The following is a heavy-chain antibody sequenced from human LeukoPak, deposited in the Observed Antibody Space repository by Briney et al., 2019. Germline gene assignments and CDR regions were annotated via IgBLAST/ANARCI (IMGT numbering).Heavy chain of an antibody. CDR1: GFTFSSYA. CDR2: ISYDGSNK. J-gene: IGHJ4*02. CDR3: AKATLRFPDY. V-gene: IGHV3-30-3*01. Sequence: GGSLRLSCAASGFTFSSYAMHWVRQAPGKGLEWVAVISYDGSNKYYADSVKGRFTISRDNSKNTLYLQMSSLRAEDTAVYYCAKATLRFPDYWGQGTLVTVSS. D-gene: IGHD5-12*01.